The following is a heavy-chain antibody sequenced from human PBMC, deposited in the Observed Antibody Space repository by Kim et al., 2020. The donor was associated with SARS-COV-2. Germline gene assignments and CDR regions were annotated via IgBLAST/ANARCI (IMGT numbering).Heavy chain of an antibody. Sequence: GGSLRLSCAASGFTFSSYAMSWVRQAPGKGLEWVSAISGSGGSTYYADSVKGRFTISRDNSKNTLYLQMNSLRAEDTAVYYCAKDSGVVVPAATLLDVWGKGTTVTVSS. D-gene: IGHD2-2*01. CDR3: AKDSGVVVPAATLLDV. CDR2: ISGSGGST. J-gene: IGHJ6*04. V-gene: IGHV3-23*01. CDR1: GFTFSSYA.